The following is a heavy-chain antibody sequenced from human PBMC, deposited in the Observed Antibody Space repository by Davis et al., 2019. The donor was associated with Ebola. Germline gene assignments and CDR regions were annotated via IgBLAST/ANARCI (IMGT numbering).Heavy chain of an antibody. J-gene: IGHJ6*02. Sequence: GGSLRLSCAASGFTFSSYAMHWVRQAPGKGLEWVAVISYDGSNKYYADSVKGRFTISRDNSKNTLYLQMNSLRAEDTAVYYCARARGQYYYYGMDVWGQGTTVTVSS. CDR3: ARARGQYYYYGMDV. CDR2: ISYDGSNK. D-gene: IGHD3-10*01. V-gene: IGHV3-30-3*01. CDR1: GFTFSSYA.